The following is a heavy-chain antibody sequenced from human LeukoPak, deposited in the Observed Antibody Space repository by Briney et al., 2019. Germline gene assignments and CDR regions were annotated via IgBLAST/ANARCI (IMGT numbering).Heavy chain of an antibody. Sequence: SETLSLTCTVSGGSISSYYWSWIRQPPGKGLEWIGYIYYSGSTNYNPSLKSRVTISVDTSKNQFSLKLSSVTAADTAVYYCASLGDYNDFDYWGQGTLVTVSS. D-gene: IGHD4-17*01. CDR3: ASLGDYNDFDY. CDR2: IYYSGST. CDR1: GGSISSYY. V-gene: IGHV4-59*01. J-gene: IGHJ4*02.